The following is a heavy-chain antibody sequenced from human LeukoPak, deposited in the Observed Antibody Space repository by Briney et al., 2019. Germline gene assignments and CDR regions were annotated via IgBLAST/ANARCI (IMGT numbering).Heavy chain of an antibody. CDR1: GFTFSNYA. V-gene: IGHV3-23*01. J-gene: IGHJ3*02. Sequence: GGSLRLSCAASGFTFSNYAMSWVRQAPGKGLEWVSLISGNGGSIVYADSVRGRFTISRDNSKNTLYLQMNSLRAEDTALYYCARYWDPRVRTFDIWGQGTVVTVSS. D-gene: IGHD2-15*01. CDR2: ISGNGGSI. CDR3: ARYWDPRVRTFDI.